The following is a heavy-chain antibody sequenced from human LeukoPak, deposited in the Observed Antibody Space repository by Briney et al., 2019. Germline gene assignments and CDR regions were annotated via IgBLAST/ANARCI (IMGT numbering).Heavy chain of an antibody. D-gene: IGHD3-9*01. CDR2: ISAYNGNT. CDR3: ASYILTGYYSPDY. CDR1: GGTFSSYA. J-gene: IGHJ4*02. Sequence: GASVKVSCKASGGTFSSYAISWVRQAPGQGLEWMGWISAYNGNTNYAQKLQGRVTMTTDTSTSTAYMELRSLRSDDTAVYYCASYILTGYYSPDYWGQGTLVTVSS. V-gene: IGHV1-18*01.